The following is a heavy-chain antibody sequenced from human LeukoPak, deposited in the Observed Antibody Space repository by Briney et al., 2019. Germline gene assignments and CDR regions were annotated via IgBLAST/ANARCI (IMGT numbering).Heavy chain of an antibody. J-gene: IGHJ4*02. D-gene: IGHD1-14*01. CDR2: IYYSGST. Sequence: PSETLSLTCTVSGGSISSYYWSWIRQPPGKGLEWIGYIYYSGSTNYNPSLKSRVTISVDTSKNQFSLKLSSVTAADTAVYYCARKDYPEAGFDYWGQGTLVTVSS. CDR3: ARKDYPEAGFDY. CDR1: GGSISSYY. V-gene: IGHV4-59*01.